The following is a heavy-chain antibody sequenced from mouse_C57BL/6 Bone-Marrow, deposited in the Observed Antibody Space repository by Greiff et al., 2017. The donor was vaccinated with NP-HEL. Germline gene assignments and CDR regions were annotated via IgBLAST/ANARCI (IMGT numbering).Heavy chain of an antibody. J-gene: IGHJ3*01. CDR2: IYPRSGNT. V-gene: IGHV1-81*01. Sequence: VKLVESGAELARPGASVKLSCKASGYTFTSYGISWVKQRTGQGLEWIGEIYPRSGNTYYNEKFKGKATLTADTSSSTAYMELRSLTSEDSAVYVCADYNGSYWGQGTLVTVSA. CDR3: ADYNGSY. D-gene: IGHD2-12*01. CDR1: GYTFTSYG.